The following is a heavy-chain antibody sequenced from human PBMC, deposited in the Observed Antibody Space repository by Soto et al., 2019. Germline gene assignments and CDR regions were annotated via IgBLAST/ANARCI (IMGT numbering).Heavy chain of an antibody. CDR2: ISAYHGNT. Sequence: GASVKVSCKASGFTLNTYGITWVRQAPGQGLEWMGWISAYHGNTNYAQNLQGRATLTTETSTSTAYMDLRSLRPDDTAVYYCARSYYDYVWGPQNWFDPWGQGTLVTVSS. CDR1: GFTLNTYG. J-gene: IGHJ5*02. CDR3: ARSYYDYVWGPQNWFDP. D-gene: IGHD3-16*01. V-gene: IGHV1-18*01.